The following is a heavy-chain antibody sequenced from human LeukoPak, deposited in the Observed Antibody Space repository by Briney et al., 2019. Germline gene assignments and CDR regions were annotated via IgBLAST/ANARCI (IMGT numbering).Heavy chain of an antibody. V-gene: IGHV1-18*01. CDR1: GYTFTSYG. CDR3: ARVRTYVVVTAIPRGWFDP. J-gene: IGHJ5*02. Sequence: ASVKVSCKASGYTFTSYGISWVRQAPGQGLDWMGWISAYNGNTNYAQKLQGRVTMTTDTSTSTAYMELRSLRSDDTAVYYCARVRTYVVVTAIPRGWFDPWGQGTLVTVSS. D-gene: IGHD2-21*02. CDR2: ISAYNGNT.